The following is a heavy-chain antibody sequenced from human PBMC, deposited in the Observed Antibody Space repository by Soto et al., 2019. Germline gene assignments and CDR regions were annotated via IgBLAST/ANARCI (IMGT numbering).Heavy chain of an antibody. V-gene: IGHV4-34*01. J-gene: IGHJ6*02. CDR2: INHSGST. CDR3: ARSXYCSGNYYYGMDV. CDR1: GGSFSGYY. D-gene: IGHD3-10*01. Sequence: TLSLTCAVYGGSFSGYYWTWIRQPPGTGLEWIGEINHSGSTNYNPSLKSRVTISVDTSKNQFSLKLTSVTAADTAVYYCARSXYCSGNYYYGMDVWGQGTTVTVSS.